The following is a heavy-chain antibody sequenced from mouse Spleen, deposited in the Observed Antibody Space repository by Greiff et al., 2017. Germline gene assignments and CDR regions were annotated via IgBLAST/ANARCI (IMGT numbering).Heavy chain of an antibody. V-gene: IGHV5-6*01. J-gene: IGHJ2*01. CDR1: GFSLTSYG. CDR3: ARWGLLRFDY. D-gene: IGHD1-1*01. CDR2: ISSGGSYT. Sequence: VQLQQSGPGLVQPSQSLSITCTVSGFSLTSYGVHWVRQSPGKGLEWVATISSGGSYTYYPDSVKGRFTISRDNAKNTLYLQMSSLRSEDTAMYYCARWGLLRFDYWGQGTTLTVSS.